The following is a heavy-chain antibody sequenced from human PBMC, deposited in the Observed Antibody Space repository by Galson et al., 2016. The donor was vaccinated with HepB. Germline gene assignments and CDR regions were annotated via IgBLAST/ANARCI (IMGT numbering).Heavy chain of an antibody. D-gene: IGHD6-19*01. Sequence: PALVKPTQTLTLTCTFSGFSLSTSGMCVSWIRQPPGEALEWLALIYWDDDKHYSPSLEKRLTITKDTSKNQVVLTMTNMDPADTATYYCALVSGTGWFNWFDPWGQGTLVTVSS. V-gene: IGHV2-5*08. CDR1: GFSLSTSGMC. J-gene: IGHJ5*02. CDR2: IYWDDDK. CDR3: ALVSGTGWFNWFDP.